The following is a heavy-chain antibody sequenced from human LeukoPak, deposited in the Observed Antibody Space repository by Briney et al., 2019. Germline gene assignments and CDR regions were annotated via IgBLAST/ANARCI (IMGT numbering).Heavy chain of an antibody. CDR1: GFTFSSYA. V-gene: IGHV3-23*01. D-gene: IGHD3-22*01. CDR3: AKPTTGIVVVITYFDY. CDR2: ISGSGGST. Sequence: GGSLRLSCAASGFTFSSYAMSWVRQAPGKGLEWVSAISGSGGSTYYADSVKGRFTISRDNSKNTLYLQMNSLRAEDTAVYYCAKPTTGIVVVITYFDYWGQGTLVTVSS. J-gene: IGHJ4*02.